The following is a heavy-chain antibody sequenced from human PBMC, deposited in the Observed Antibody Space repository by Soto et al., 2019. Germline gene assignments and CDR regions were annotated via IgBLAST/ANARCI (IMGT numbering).Heavy chain of an antibody. J-gene: IGHJ4*02. CDR1: GYTFTSYD. D-gene: IGHD5-12*01. CDR3: ARGPRYEKEFDY. V-gene: IGHV1-8*01. Sequence: ASVKVSCKASGYTFTSYDINWVRQATGQGLEWMGWMNPNSGNTGYAQKFQGRVTMTRNTSISTAYMELSSLRSEDTAVYYCARGPRYEKEFDYWGQGTLVNVSS. CDR2: MNPNSGNT.